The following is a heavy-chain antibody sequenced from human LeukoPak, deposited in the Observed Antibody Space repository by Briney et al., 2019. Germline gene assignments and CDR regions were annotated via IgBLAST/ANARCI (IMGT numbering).Heavy chain of an antibody. CDR3: AKDIQLSA. CDR1: GFTVSSNY. V-gene: IGHV3-53*01. D-gene: IGHD5-24*01. Sequence: GSLRLSCAASGFTVSSNYMSWVRQAPGKGLEWVSIIYSGGGTFYADSVKGRFTFSRDNSKNTLYLQMNNLRAEDTAVYYCAKDIQLSAWGLGTMVTVSS. CDR2: IYSGGGT. J-gene: IGHJ3*01.